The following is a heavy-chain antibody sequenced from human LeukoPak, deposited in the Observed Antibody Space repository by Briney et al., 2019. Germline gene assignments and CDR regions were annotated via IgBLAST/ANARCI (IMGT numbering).Heavy chain of an antibody. J-gene: IGHJ4*02. CDR1: GGSINSYF. D-gene: IGHD4-11*01. V-gene: IGHV4-59*01. CDR2: ISYSGST. CDR3: ARGPVTAGSNYFDY. Sequence: SETLSLTCTVSVSGGSINSYFWSWIRQPPEKGLEWIGYISYSGSTNYIPSLKSRATMSVDTSKNQFSLKLSSVTATDTAVYYCARGPVTAGSNYFDYWGQGILVTVSS.